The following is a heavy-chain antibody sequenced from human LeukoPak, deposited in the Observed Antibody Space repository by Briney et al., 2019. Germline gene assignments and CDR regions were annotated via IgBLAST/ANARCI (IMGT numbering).Heavy chain of an antibody. D-gene: IGHD5-12*01. CDR3: ARDGGGYELFDY. J-gene: IGHJ4*02. CDR2: IISILGIA. CDR1: GGTFSSYA. Sequence: GASVKVSCKASGGTFSSYANSWVRQAPGQGLDWMGRIISILGIANYAQKFQGRVTITADKSTSTAYMELCSLRSEDTAVYYCARDGGGYELFDYGGQGKLVTVSS. V-gene: IGHV1-69*04.